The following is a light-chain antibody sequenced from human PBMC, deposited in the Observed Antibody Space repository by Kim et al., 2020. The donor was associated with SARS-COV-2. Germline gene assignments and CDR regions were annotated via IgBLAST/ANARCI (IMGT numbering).Light chain of an antibody. J-gene: IGLJ2*01. V-gene: IGLV2-14*03. CDR2: AVT. CDR3: SSYSSANFAV. CDR1: STDIGGYDY. Sequence: QSALTQPASVSGSPGQSITISCTGTSTDIGGYDYVSWYQQHPGKAPKLIIYAVTQRPSGVSNHFSASKFANTASLTISGLRAEDEADYYCSSYSSANFAVFGGGTQLTVL.